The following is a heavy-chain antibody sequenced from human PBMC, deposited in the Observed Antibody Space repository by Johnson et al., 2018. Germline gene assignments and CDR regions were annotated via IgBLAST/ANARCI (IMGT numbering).Heavy chain of an antibody. CDR2: ISSRRSTI. Sequence: VRLVQSGGGVVEPGRTLRLCCAASGFTFSSYAMHWVRQAPGTGLEWVTCISSRRSTIFYADSAKGRFTIYRDNSKNTLYLPMNSLRAEYTAVYHCAKRAVAGTGRAFDIWGQGTMVTVSS. CDR1: GFTFSSYA. CDR3: AKRAVAGTGRAFDI. J-gene: IGHJ3*02. V-gene: IGHV3-48*01. D-gene: IGHD6-19*01.